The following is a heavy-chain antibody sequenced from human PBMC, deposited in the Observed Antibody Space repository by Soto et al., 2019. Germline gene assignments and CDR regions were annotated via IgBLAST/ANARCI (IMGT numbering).Heavy chain of an antibody. CDR3: ASRLAGSYAY. CDR1: GGSISSSSYY. J-gene: IGHJ4*02. CDR2: IYYSGST. V-gene: IGHV4-39*01. D-gene: IGHD1-26*01. Sequence: PSETLSLTCTVSGGSISSSSYYWGWIRQPPGKGLEWIGSIYYSGSTYYNPSLKSRVTISVDTSKNQFSLKLSSVTAADTAVYYCASRLAGSYAYWGQGTLVTVSS.